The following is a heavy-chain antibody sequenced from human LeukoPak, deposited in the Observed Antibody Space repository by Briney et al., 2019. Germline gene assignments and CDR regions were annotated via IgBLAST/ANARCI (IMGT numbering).Heavy chain of an antibody. CDR2: ISGSGGST. J-gene: IGHJ6*02. V-gene: IGHV3-23*01. CDR3: AKVGSGSYSGMDV. Sequence: GGSLRLSCAASGFTFSNYAMSWVRQAPGKGLEWVSIISGSGGSTYYADSVKGRFTISRDNSKNTLYLQMNSLRAEDTAVYYCAKVGSGSYSGMDVWGQGTTVTVSS. CDR1: GFTFSNYA. D-gene: IGHD3-10*01.